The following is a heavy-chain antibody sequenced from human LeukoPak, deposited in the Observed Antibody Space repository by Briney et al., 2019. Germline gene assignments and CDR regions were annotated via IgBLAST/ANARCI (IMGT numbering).Heavy chain of an antibody. CDR2: VSGDGGRT. Sequence: PGGSLRLSCAASGFTFDEFAMHWVREAPGKGLEWVSFVSGDGGRTDYADSVKGRFTISRDNSKNSLYLQMNSLTAEDTAFYFCARVRMSRAPTYCHHWGESTLVTVSA. D-gene: IGHD2-15*01. CDR1: GFTFDEFA. CDR3: ARVRMSRAPTYCHH. J-gene: IGHJ1*01. V-gene: IGHV3-43*02.